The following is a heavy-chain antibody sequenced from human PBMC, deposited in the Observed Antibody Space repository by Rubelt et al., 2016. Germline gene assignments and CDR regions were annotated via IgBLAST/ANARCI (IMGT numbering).Heavy chain of an antibody. Sequence: QVTLKESGPVLVKPTETLTLTCIVSEFSVSNARMGVSWIRQPPGKALEWLAHIFSNDEKSYSTSLKSRLTISKDTSKSQVVLQMTNMDPVDTATYFCAHRGVEVPVTGWYFDLWGRGTLVTVSS. CDR3: AHRGVEVPVTGWYFDL. CDR2: IFSNDEK. D-gene: IGHD1-14*01. CDR1: EFSVSNARMG. J-gene: IGHJ2*01. V-gene: IGHV2-26*01.